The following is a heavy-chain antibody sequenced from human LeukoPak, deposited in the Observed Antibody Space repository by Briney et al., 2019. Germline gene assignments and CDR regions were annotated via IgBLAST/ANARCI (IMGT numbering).Heavy chain of an antibody. D-gene: IGHD3-22*01. V-gene: IGHV5-51*01. CDR3: VYYYDSSGGFDY. CDR1: GYTFISYW. CDR2: IYPGDSDT. Sequence: GESLKISCKASGYTFISYWIAWVRQMPGKGLEWMGIIYPGDSDTRYSPSFQGQVTISADKSISTAYLQWSSLKASDAAMYYCVYYYDSSGGFDYWGQGTLVTVSS. J-gene: IGHJ4*02.